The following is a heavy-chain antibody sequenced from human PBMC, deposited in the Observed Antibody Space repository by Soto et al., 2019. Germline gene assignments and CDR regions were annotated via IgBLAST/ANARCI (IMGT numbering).Heavy chain of an antibody. CDR2: VIPIFGTA. CDR3: ARAAGIAAAGAYYYGMDV. D-gene: IGHD6-13*01. CDR1: GGTFSSYA. Sequence: QVQLVQSGAELKQPGSSVKLSCKASGGTFSSYAISWVRQAPGQGLEWVGGVIPIFGTANYAQKFQGRVTISADESTRTAYMELSNLRSEETEVSACARAAGIAAAGAYYYGMDVWGQGTMVTVSS. V-gene: IGHV1-69*01. J-gene: IGHJ6*02.